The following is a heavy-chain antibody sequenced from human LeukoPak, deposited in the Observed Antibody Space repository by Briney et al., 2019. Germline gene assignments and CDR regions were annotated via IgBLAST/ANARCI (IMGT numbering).Heavy chain of an antibody. J-gene: IGHJ4*02. D-gene: IGHD3-22*01. V-gene: IGHV1-2*02. Sequence: ASVKVSCKASGYTFTGYYMHWVRQAPGQGLEWTGWINPNSGGTNYAQKFQGRVTMTRDTSISTAYMELSRLRSEDTAVYYCARERHYYDSSGYSDWGQGTLVTVSS. CDR2: INPNSGGT. CDR3: ARERHYYDSSGYSD. CDR1: GYTFTGYY.